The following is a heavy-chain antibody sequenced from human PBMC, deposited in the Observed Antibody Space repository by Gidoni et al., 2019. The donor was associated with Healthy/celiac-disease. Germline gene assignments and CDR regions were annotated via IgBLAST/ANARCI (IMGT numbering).Heavy chain of an antibody. Sequence: QLQLQESGPGLVKPSETLYLTCTVSGGSISSSSYYWGWIRQPPGKGLEWIGSIYYSGSTYYNPSLTSRVTISVDTSKNQFSLKLSSVTAADTAVYYCARHDEYSSSPEGYWGQGTLVTVSS. CDR1: GGSISSSSYY. V-gene: IGHV4-39*01. D-gene: IGHD6-6*01. J-gene: IGHJ4*02. CDR2: IYYSGST. CDR3: ARHDEYSSSPEGY.